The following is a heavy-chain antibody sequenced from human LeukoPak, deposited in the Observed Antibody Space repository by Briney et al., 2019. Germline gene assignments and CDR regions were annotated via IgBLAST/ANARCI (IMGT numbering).Heavy chain of an antibody. V-gene: IGHV1-2*02. CDR1: GYTFTGYY. CDR3: ARAIGSDSYFMVFY. J-gene: IGHJ4*02. D-gene: IGHD3-16*01. Sequence: ASVKVSCKASGYTFTGYYMHWVRQAPGQGLEWMGWINPNSGGTNYAQTFQGRVTMTRDTSISTAYMELSRLRSDDTAVYYCARAIGSDSYFMVFYWGQGSLVTVSS. CDR2: INPNSGGT.